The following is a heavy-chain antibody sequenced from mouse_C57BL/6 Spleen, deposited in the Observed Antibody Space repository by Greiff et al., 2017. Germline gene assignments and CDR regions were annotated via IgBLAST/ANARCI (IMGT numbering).Heavy chain of an antibody. J-gene: IGHJ1*03. CDR1: GYTFTSYW. CDR2: IHPNSGST. CDR3: ARSEADYYGSSYPRWYFDV. Sequence: QVQLKQPGAELVKPGASVKLSCKASGYTFTSYWMHWVKQRPGQGLEWIGMIHPNSGSTNYNEKFKSKATLTVDKSSSTAYMQLSSLTSEDSAVYYCARSEADYYGSSYPRWYFDVWGTGTTVTVSS. V-gene: IGHV1-64*01. D-gene: IGHD1-1*01.